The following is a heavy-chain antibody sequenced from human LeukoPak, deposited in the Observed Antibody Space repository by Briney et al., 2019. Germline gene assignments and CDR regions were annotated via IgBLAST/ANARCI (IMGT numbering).Heavy chain of an antibody. V-gene: IGHV5-51*01. CDR2: IYPGDSDT. D-gene: IGHD4-17*01. J-gene: IGHJ4*02. Sequence: GESLKISGQGSGYIFTSYWIGWVRQVPGKGLEWMGIIYPGDSDTRYSPSFQGQVTISADKSISTAYLQWSSLKASDTAMYYCARLMTTVTPDSKLSSPFDYWGQGTLVTVSS. CDR1: GYIFTSYW. CDR3: ARLMTTVTPDSKLSSPFDY.